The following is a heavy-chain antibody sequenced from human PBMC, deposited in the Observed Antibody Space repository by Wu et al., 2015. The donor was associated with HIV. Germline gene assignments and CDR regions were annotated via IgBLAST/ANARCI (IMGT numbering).Heavy chain of an antibody. D-gene: IGHD3-3*01. V-gene: IGHV1-46*03. Sequence: QVQLVQSGAEVKKPGASVKVSCKASGYTFTSYYMHWVRQAPGQGLEWMGIINPSGGSTSYAQKFQGRVTMTRDTSTSTVYMELSSLRSEDTAVYYCARFVVIPYYEGLGYFDYWGQGTLVTVSS. J-gene: IGHJ4*02. CDR1: GYTFTSYY. CDR2: INPSGGST. CDR3: ARFVVIPYYEGLGYFDY.